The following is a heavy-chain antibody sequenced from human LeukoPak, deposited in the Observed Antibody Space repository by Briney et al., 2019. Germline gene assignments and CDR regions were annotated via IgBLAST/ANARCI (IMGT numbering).Heavy chain of an antibody. V-gene: IGHV5-51*01. D-gene: IGHD7-27*01. J-gene: IGHJ1*01. CDR3: ARAGDMDLAGHFNH. Sequence: GAALKTPLYGPGFHFSSYFIAWVRPVPGQGLEWMVIVYPADSDTRYIPSFQGQVTISVDKSIRTAYLHWSSLKASDTAMYYCARAGDMDLAGHFNHWGQGTPVIVSS. CDR2: VYPADSDT. CDR1: GFHFSSYF.